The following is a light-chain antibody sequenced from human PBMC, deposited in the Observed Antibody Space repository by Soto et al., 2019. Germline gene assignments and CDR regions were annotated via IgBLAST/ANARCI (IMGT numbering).Light chain of an antibody. CDR3: HQYGVSPVT. V-gene: IGKV3-20*01. CDR1: QGVDNY. CDR2: GSS. J-gene: IGKJ1*01. Sequence: EIVLTQSPGTLSLSPGERATLSCRASQGVDNYLAWYQQKPVQAPRLLIYGSSSRATGIPDRFSGSGYGTDFTLTICRLEHEDFVVYYCHQYGVSPVTFGQGTTVEI.